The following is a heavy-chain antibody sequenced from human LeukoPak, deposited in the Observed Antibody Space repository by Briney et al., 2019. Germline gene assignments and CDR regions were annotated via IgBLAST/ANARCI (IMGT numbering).Heavy chain of an antibody. D-gene: IGHD1-26*01. CDR3: AREGVGRYYFDY. CDR1: GFTFSSYG. Sequence: GGSLRLSCAASGFTFSSYGMHWVRQAPGKGLEWVAVIWYDGSNKYYADSVKGRFTISRDNSKNTLYLQMNSLRAEDTAVYYCAREGVGRYYFDYWGQGTLVTVSS. J-gene: IGHJ4*02. V-gene: IGHV3-33*01. CDR2: IWYDGSNK.